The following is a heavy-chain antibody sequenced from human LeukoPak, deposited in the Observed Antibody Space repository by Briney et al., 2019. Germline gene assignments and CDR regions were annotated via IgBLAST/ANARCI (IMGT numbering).Heavy chain of an antibody. CDR1: GGSMSPYH. CDR2: IYYSGST. V-gene: IGHV4-59*08. CDR3: ARAVSGRFDY. Sequence: PSETLSLTCTVSGGSMSPYHWGWIRQPPGKGLEWTGYIYYSGSTNYNPALKSRVTISVDTSKNQFSLKLSSVTAADTAIYYCARAVSGRFDYWGQGTLVTVSS. D-gene: IGHD6-19*01. J-gene: IGHJ4*02.